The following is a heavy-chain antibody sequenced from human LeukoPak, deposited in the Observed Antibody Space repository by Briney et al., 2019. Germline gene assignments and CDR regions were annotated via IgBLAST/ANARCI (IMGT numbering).Heavy chain of an antibody. D-gene: IGHD3-22*01. CDR3: ARDHGRRVITRYYFDY. CDR1: GFTFSSYW. CDR2: IKQDGSEK. J-gene: IGHJ4*02. V-gene: IGHV3-7*03. Sequence: GGSLRLSCAASGFTFSSYWMSWVRQAPGKGLEWVANIKQDGSEKHYVDSVKGRFTISRDNAKNSLYLQMNSLRAEDTAVYYCARDHGRRVITRYYFDYWGQGTLVTVSS.